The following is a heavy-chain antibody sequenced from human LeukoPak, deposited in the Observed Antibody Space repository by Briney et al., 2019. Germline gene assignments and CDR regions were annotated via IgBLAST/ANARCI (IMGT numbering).Heavy chain of an antibody. CDR1: GGSISSYY. Sequence: SETLSLTCTVSGGSISSYYWSWIRQPAGKGLEWIGRIYATESTNYNPSLKSRVTMSVDTSKNQFSLNLNSVTAADTAVYYCARVGYSSGWYPLDYWGQGTLVTVSS. D-gene: IGHD6-19*01. CDR3: ARVGYSSGWYPLDY. V-gene: IGHV4-4*07. CDR2: IYATEST. J-gene: IGHJ4*02.